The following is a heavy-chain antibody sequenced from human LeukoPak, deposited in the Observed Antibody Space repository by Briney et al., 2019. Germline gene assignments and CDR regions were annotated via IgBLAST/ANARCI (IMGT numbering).Heavy chain of an antibody. CDR2: IYTSGST. J-gene: IGHJ4*02. V-gene: IGHV4-4*07. Sequence: SETLSLTCTVSSGSINRYYWSWIRQPAGKGLEWIGRIYTSGSTNYNPSLKSRVTISVDTSKNQFSLKLSSVTAADTAVYYCARDYCTNGVCPPDYWGQGTLVTVSS. CDR3: ARDYCTNGVCPPDY. D-gene: IGHD2-8*01. CDR1: SGSINRYY.